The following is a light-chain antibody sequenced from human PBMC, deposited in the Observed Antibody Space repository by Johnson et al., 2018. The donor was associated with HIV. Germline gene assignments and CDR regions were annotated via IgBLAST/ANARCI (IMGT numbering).Light chain of an antibody. CDR1: SSNIGNNY. J-gene: IGLJ1*01. CDR3: GTWDSSLRAGV. V-gene: IGLV1-51*02. Sequence: QPVLTQPPSVSAAPGQKVTISCSGSSSNIGNNYVSWYQQLPGTAPKLLIHENNKRPSGIPDRFSGSKSGTSATLGITGLQTGDEADYYFGTWDSSLRAGVFGNGPKVTVL. CDR2: ENN.